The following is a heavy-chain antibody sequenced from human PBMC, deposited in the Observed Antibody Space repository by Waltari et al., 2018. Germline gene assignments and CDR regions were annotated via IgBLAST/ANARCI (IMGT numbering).Heavy chain of an antibody. CDR1: GCTLSSYA. Sequence: QVQLVQSGAEVKKPGSSVKVSCKASGCTLSSYAISWLRQAPGQGLEWMGGIIPIFGTANYAKEFQGRVTITADESTSTAYMEMSSLRSEDTAVYYCARVNDFWSGPGAGYYYYYYGMDVWGQGTTVTVSS. V-gene: IGHV1-69*01. J-gene: IGHJ6*02. D-gene: IGHD3-3*01. CDR3: ARVNDFWSGPGAGYYYYYYGMDV. CDR2: IIPIFGTA.